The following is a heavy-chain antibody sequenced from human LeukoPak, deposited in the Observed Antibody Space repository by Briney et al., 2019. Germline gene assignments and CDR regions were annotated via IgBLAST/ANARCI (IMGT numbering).Heavy chain of an antibody. V-gene: IGHV3-30-3*01. D-gene: IGHD3-10*01. CDR3: AREGYYGSGSPPSLYFDY. Sequence: SGGSLGLSCAASGFTFRNYVIHWDRQAPGKGLEWVAVTSSDLNVKVYADSVKGRFTISRDNSRSTLYLQMNSLRPEDTAIYYCAREGYYGSGSPPSLYFDYWGQGTLVTVSS. CDR2: TSSDLNVK. J-gene: IGHJ4*02. CDR1: GFTFRNYV.